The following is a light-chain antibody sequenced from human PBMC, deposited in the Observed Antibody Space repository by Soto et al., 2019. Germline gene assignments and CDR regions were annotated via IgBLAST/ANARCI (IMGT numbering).Light chain of an antibody. V-gene: IGKV3-20*01. CDR1: QSVRSSY. CDR3: QQYGNSWT. J-gene: IGKJ1*01. CDR2: GAS. Sequence: EIDLRQSPCTLSLSPGERATLSCRASQSVRSSYLAWSQHKPGQAPRLLIYGASSRATSIPERFSGSGSGTDFTLTISRLEPEDFAVYYCQQYGNSWTFGQGTKVDIK.